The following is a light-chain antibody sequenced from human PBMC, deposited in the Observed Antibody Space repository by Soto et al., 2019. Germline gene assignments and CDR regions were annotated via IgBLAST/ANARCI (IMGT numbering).Light chain of an antibody. CDR3: QQSYSTPWT. Sequence: DIQMTQSAATLSASLGDSVTITCGASQSISSWLAWYQQKKGKAPKLLIYDASSLESGVPSRFSGSLSGTDFNLTISSLQTEDFATYYCQQSYSTPWTFGQGTKVDIK. CDR2: DAS. J-gene: IGKJ1*01. CDR1: QSISSW. V-gene: IGKV1-5*01.